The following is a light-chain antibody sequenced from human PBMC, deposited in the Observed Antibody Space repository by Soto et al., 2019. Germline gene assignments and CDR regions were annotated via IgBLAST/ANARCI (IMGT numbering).Light chain of an antibody. Sequence: EIVLTQSPGTLSLSPGERATLSCRASQSVSSNLAWYQLKPGQAPRLLIYAASNRATGIPARFSGSGSGTDFTLTISSLQPEDFATYYCQQTHSTIHSFGQGTKVDIK. V-gene: IGKV3-11*01. CDR3: QQTHSTIHS. CDR1: QSVSSN. J-gene: IGKJ2*01. CDR2: AAS.